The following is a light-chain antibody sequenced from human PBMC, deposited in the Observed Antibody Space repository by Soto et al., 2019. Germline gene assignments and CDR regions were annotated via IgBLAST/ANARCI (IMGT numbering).Light chain of an antibody. V-gene: IGLV2-8*01. Sequence: QSALTQPPSASGSPGQSVTISCTGTSSDVGNYDSVSWYQHHPGKAPQAVIYEVNKRPSGVPDRFSGSKSGNTASLTVSGLHAEDEGDYYCSSYAGSNNYVFGTGTKLTVL. J-gene: IGLJ1*01. CDR2: EVN. CDR3: SSYAGSNNYV. CDR1: SSDVGNYDS.